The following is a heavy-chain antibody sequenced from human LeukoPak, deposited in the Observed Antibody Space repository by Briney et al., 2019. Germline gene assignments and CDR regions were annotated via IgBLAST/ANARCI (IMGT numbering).Heavy chain of an antibody. V-gene: IGHV3-21*01. CDR3: ATVVLMGNFDY. CDR1: GFTFSNYA. CDR2: ISSSSSYI. J-gene: IGHJ4*02. D-gene: IGHD2-8*01. Sequence: GGSLRLSCAASGFTFSNYAMSWVRQAPGKGLEWVSSISSSSSYIYYADSVKGRFTISRDNAKNSLYLQMNSLRAEDTAVYYCATVVLMGNFDYWGQGTLATVSS.